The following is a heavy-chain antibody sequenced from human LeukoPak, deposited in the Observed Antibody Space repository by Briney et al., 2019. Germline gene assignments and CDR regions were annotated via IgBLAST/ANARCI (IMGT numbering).Heavy chain of an antibody. CDR2: ISSSSSTI. D-gene: IGHD3-3*02. Sequence: PGGSLRLSCAASGFTFSSYSMNWVRQAPGKGLEWVSYISSSSSTIYYADSVKGRFTISRDNAKNSLYLQMTSLRAEDTAVCQFLPGVLALLSQCDNWFDPWGQGTLVTVSS. V-gene: IGHV3-48*01. CDR3: LPGVLALLSQCDNWFDP. CDR1: GFTFSSYS. J-gene: IGHJ5*02.